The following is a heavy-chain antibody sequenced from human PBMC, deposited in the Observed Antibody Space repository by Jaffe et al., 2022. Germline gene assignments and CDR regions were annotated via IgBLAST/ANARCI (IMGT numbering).Heavy chain of an antibody. Sequence: EVQLVESGGGLVQPGGSLRLSCAASGFTVSSNYMSWVRQAPGKGLEWVSVIYSGGSTYYADSVKGRFTISRHNSKNTLYLQMNSLRAEDTAVYYCARVPVGGSGWHLAFDIWGQGTMVTVSS. CDR2: IYSGGST. CDR1: GFTVSSNY. J-gene: IGHJ3*02. CDR3: ARVPVGGSGWHLAFDI. D-gene: IGHD6-19*01. V-gene: IGHV3-53*04.